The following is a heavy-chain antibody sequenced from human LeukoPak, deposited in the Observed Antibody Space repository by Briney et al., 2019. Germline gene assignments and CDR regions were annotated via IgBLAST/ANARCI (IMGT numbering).Heavy chain of an antibody. CDR1: RDSINSSSYY. CDR2: IYYSGST. V-gene: IGHV4-39*07. J-gene: IGHJ4*02. Sequence: SETLSLTCTVSRDSINSSSYYWGWIRQPPGKGLEWIGSIYYSGSTYYNPSLKSRVTISVDTSKNQFSLKLSSVTAADTAVYYCARDWSADIAVAGIDYWGQGTLVTVSS. D-gene: IGHD6-19*01. CDR3: ARDWSADIAVAGIDY.